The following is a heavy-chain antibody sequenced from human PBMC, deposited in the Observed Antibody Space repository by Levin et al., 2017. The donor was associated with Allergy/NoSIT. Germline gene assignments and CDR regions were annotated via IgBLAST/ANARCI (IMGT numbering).Heavy chain of an antibody. D-gene: IGHD1-1*01. CDR3: ARGTETVDYFDH. CDR2: IFSSGTI. Sequence: SETLSLTCTVSGGSINGHYWSWIRQPPGKGLEWIGYIFSSGTINYKPSLYSRVTISVDTSNNQFSLKLHSVTAAAPAVYYCARGTETVDYFDHWGQGTLVTVSS. V-gene: IGHV4-59*11. J-gene: IGHJ4*02. CDR1: GGSINGHY.